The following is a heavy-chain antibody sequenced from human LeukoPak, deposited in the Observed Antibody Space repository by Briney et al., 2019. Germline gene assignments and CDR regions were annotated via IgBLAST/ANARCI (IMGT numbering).Heavy chain of an antibody. CDR3: ARDLAGADDY. CDR1: SFAFSRYW. V-gene: IGHV3-74*01. J-gene: IGHJ4*02. Sequence: GGSLRLSCAASSFAFSRYWFHWVRQAPGKGLAWVSRIDTNGRTTNYADSVKGRFTISRDHAKNTLFLEMRSLRAEDTAVYYCARDLAGADDYWGQGTLVTVSS. CDR2: IDTNGRTT. D-gene: IGHD6-13*01.